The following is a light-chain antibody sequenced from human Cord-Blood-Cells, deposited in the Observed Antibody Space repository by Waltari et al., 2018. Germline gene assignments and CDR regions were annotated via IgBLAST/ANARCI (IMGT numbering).Light chain of an antibody. Sequence: DIQMTQSPSSVSASVGDRVTITCRASQGISSWLAWYQQKPGKAPKLLIYAASSLQSGVPPRFSGSVSETEVTLTLSSLQPEDFATYYCRQANSFPYTFGQGTKLEIK. CDR2: AAS. V-gene: IGKV1-12*01. J-gene: IGKJ2*01. CDR1: QGISSW. CDR3: RQANSFPYT.